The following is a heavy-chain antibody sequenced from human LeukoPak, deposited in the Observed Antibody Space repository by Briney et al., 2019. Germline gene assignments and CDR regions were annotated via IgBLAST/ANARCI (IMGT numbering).Heavy chain of an antibody. CDR2: IKTKADGGTT. J-gene: IGHJ4*02. CDR1: GFTFSNAW. D-gene: IGHD4-11*01. Sequence: PGGSLRLSCAASGFTFSNAWMSWVRQAPGKGLEWVGRIKTKADGGTTDHAAPVKGRFTLSRDDSKNTLFLQMNSLKTEDTAVYYCTTDLMTTVTNYFDYWGQGTLVTVSS. V-gene: IGHV3-15*05. CDR3: TTDLMTTVTNYFDY.